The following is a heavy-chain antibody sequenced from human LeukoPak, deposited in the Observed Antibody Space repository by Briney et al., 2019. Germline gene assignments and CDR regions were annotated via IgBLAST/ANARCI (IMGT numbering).Heavy chain of an antibody. V-gene: IGHV3-74*01. CDR1: GFTFRSYW. J-gene: IGHJ5*01. CDR3: TRAITYFYGSVTYDWFDS. Sequence: PGGSLRHSCAASGFTFRSYWMHWVRQTPGKGLMWVARIKSDGSTIYADSVQGRFTISRDNAKNTVYLQMNSLRVDDTAIYYCTRAITYFYGSVTYDWFDSWGQGTRVTVSS. CDR2: IKSDGST. D-gene: IGHD3-10*01.